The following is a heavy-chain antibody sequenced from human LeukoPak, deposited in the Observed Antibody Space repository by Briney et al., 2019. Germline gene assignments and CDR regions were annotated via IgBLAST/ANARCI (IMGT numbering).Heavy chain of an antibody. CDR3: ARDSRGGYYFDY. CDR1: GGSISSYY. CDR2: IYYSGST. D-gene: IGHD3-16*01. Sequence: SETLSLTCTVSGGSISSYYRSWIRQPPGKGLEWIGYIYYSGSTNYNPSLKSRVTISVDTSKNQFSLKLSSVTAADTAVYYCARDSRGGYYFDYWGQGTLVTVSS. V-gene: IGHV4-59*01. J-gene: IGHJ4*02.